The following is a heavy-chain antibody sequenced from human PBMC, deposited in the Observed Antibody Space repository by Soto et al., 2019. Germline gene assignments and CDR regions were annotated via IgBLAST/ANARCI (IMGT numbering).Heavy chain of an antibody. D-gene: IGHD2-8*01. Sequence: ASVKVSCKASGYTFTSYGISWVRQAPGQGLEWMGWISAYNGNTNYAQKLQGRVTMTTDTSTSTAYMELGSLRSDDTAVYYCARVKCTNGVCYTTFDYWGQGTLVTVSS. V-gene: IGHV1-18*01. J-gene: IGHJ4*02. CDR1: GYTFTSYG. CDR2: ISAYNGNT. CDR3: ARVKCTNGVCYTTFDY.